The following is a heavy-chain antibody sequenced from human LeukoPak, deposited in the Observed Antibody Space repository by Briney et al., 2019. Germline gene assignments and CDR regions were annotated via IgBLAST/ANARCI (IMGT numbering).Heavy chain of an antibody. V-gene: IGHV3-23*01. CDR3: AKRRGLELLYYYYMDV. CDR2: ISGGGGST. Sequence: GGSLRLSCAASGFTFSSYAMNWVRQAPGKGLEWVSTISGGGGSTYYADSVKGRFTISRGNSKNTLFLQMNSLRAEDTAVYYCAKRRGLELLYYYYMDVWGKGTTVTVSS. J-gene: IGHJ6*03. D-gene: IGHD1-7*01. CDR1: GFTFSSYA.